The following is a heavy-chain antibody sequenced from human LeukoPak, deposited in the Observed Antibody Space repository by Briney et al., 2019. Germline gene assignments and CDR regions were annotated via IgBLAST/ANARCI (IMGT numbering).Heavy chain of an antibody. J-gene: IGHJ6*03. CDR1: GGSISSSNW. Sequence: SETLSLTCAVSGGSISSSNWWSWVRQPPGKGLEWIGEIYHSGSTNYNPSLKSRVTISVDKSKNQFSLKLSSVTAADTAVYYCARAGITMIVGAPVHYYMDVWGKGTTVTVSS. CDR2: IYHSGST. V-gene: IGHV4-4*02. CDR3: ARAGITMIVGAPVHYYMDV. D-gene: IGHD3-22*01.